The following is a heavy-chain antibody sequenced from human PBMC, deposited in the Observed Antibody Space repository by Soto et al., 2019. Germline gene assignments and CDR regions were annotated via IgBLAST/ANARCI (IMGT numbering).Heavy chain of an antibody. CDR2: IDAGNGNT. D-gene: IGHD3-10*01. J-gene: IGHJ4*02. CDR1: GHTSTNYA. Sequence: QVQLVQSGAEVKKPGASVKVSCKASGHTSTNYAVHWVRQAPGQRLEWMGRIDAGNGNTKYSQKFQGRVTITTDTSASTAYMELSSLRSEDTAMYYWAREGSTYGSTFDYWGQGTLVTVSS. CDR3: AREGSTYGSTFDY. V-gene: IGHV1-3*01.